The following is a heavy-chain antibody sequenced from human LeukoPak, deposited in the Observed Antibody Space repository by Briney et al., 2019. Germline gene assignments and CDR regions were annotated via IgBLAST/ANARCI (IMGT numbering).Heavy chain of an antibody. J-gene: IGHJ4*02. D-gene: IGHD2-2*01. V-gene: IGHV3-30-3*02. Sequence: TGGSLRLSCAATGFPFGSYAMHGVRQAPGKGLEWVAVISYDGSNKYYADSVKGRFTISRDNSKNPLYLQMNSLRAEDTAVYYCVKSVVPAEDFDYWGQGTLVTVSS. CDR2: ISYDGSNK. CDR1: GFPFGSYA. CDR3: VKSVVPAEDFDY.